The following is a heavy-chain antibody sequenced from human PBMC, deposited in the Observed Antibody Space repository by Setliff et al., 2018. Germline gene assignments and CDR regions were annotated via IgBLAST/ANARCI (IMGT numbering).Heavy chain of an antibody. V-gene: IGHV4-4*07. Sequence: SETLSLTCTVSGDSISNYYWNWIRQPAGKGLEWIGRIYTTGNTNYNPSLKSRVTISVDTSKKQFSLMLTSVTAAGTAVYYCARYIPSAGCFDPWGQGALVTVSS. CDR1: GDSISNYY. J-gene: IGHJ5*02. CDR3: ARYIPSAGCFDP. CDR2: IYTTGNT. D-gene: IGHD2-21*01.